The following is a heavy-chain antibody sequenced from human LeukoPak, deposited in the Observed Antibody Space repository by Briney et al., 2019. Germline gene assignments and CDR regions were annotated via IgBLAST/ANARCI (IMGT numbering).Heavy chain of an antibody. V-gene: IGHV1-58*02. Sequence: VASVKVSCKASGFTFTSSAMQWVRQARGQRLEWIGWIVVGSGNTNYAQKFQERVTITRDMSTSTAYMGLSSLRSEDTAVYYCAAPSSGWYFDLWGRGTLVTVSS. D-gene: IGHD6-19*01. CDR2: IVVGSGNT. CDR3: AAPSSGWYFDL. J-gene: IGHJ2*01. CDR1: GFTFTSSA.